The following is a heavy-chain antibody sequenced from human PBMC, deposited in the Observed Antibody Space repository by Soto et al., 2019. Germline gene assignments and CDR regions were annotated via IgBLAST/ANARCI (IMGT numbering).Heavy chain of an antibody. J-gene: IGHJ6*02. CDR1: GFTFSGSA. D-gene: IGHD2-2*01. CDR3: TRPGDIVVDYYYYGMDV. V-gene: IGHV3-73*01. CDR2: IRSKANSYAT. Sequence: EVQLVESGGGLVRPGGSLRLSCTASGFTFSGSAMHWVRQASGKGLEWVGRIRSKANSYATAYAASVKGRFTISRDDSKNTAYLQMNSLKTEDTAVYYCTRPGDIVVDYYYYGMDVWGQGTTVTVSS.